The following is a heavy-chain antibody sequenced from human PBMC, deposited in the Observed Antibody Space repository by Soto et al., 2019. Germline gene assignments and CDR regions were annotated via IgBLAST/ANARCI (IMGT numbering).Heavy chain of an antibody. Sequence: GGSLRLSCAASGFSFSSYAMGWVRQAPGKGLEWVSGISGSGGNTYYADSVKGRFTISRHNSKNTLYMQMNSLRAEDTAVYYCAKLRYNWNDPDYFDYWGQGTLGNVSS. D-gene: IGHD1-1*01. CDR3: AKLRYNWNDPDYFDY. V-gene: IGHV3-23*01. CDR2: ISGSGGNT. CDR1: GFSFSSYA. J-gene: IGHJ4*02.